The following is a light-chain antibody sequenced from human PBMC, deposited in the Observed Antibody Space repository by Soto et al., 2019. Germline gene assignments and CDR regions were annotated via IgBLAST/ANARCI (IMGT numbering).Light chain of an antibody. J-gene: IGKJ5*01. Sequence: ALTQSPTTLSLPPRERATLSCRASQSVSSYLAWYQQKPGQAPRLLIYGASSRATGIPDRFSGSGSGTDFTLTISRLEPEDFAVYYCQQYGSSPITFGQGTRLEI. CDR1: QSVSSY. CDR2: GAS. CDR3: QQYGSSPIT. V-gene: IGKV3-20*01.